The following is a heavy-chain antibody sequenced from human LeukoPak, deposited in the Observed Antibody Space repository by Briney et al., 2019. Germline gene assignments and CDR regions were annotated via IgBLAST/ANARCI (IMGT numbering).Heavy chain of an antibody. D-gene: IGHD3-10*01. V-gene: IGHV3-74*01. J-gene: IGHJ4*02. Sequence: GGSLRLSCAASGFTFSSYWMHWVRQAPGKGLVWVSRINSDGGSTYYADSVKGRFTISRDNARNTLYLQMNSLRVEDTAVCYCARDQRGSVDYWGQGTLVTVSS. CDR1: GFTFSSYW. CDR2: INSDGGST. CDR3: ARDQRGSVDY.